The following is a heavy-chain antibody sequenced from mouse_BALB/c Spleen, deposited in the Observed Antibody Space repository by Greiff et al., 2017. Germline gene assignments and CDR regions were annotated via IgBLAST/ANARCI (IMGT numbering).Heavy chain of an antibody. CDR2: ISSGGST. Sequence: EAMLVESGGGLVKPGGSLKLSCAASGFPFSSYAMSWVRQTPEKRLEWVASISSGGSTYYTASVKGRFTISRDNARNILYLQMSSLRSDDTAMYYCARAFMIVCAMDYWGQGTTVTVSS. CDR3: ARAFMIVCAMDY. V-gene: IGHV5-6-5*01. D-gene: IGHD2-4*01. CDR1: GFPFSSYA. J-gene: IGHJ4*01.